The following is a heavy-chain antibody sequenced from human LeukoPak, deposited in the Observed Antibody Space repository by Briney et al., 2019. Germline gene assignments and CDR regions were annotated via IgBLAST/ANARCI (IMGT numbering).Heavy chain of an antibody. D-gene: IGHD2-2*01. Sequence: PGGSLRLSCAASGFTFSSYAMHWVRQAPGKGLEWVAVISYDGSNKYYADSVKGRFTISRDNSKNTLYLQMNSLRAEDTAVYYCAKEGSRGYCSSTSCYLDYWGQGTLVTVSS. CDR2: ISYDGSNK. J-gene: IGHJ4*02. CDR3: AKEGSRGYCSSTSCYLDY. CDR1: GFTFSSYA. V-gene: IGHV3-30-3*01.